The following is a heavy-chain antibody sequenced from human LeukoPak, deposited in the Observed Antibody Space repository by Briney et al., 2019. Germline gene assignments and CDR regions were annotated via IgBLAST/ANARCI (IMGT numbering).Heavy chain of an antibody. Sequence: GGSLRLSCAASRFTFSSYAMSWVRQAPGKGLEGVSDISGSGGSTYYADSVKGRFTISRDNYKNTLYLQMNSLRAEDTAVYYCGRAHGRGYYYYGMDVWGQGTTVTVSS. D-gene: IGHD1-26*01. CDR1: RFTFSSYA. V-gene: IGHV3-23*01. CDR3: GRAHGRGYYYYGMDV. CDR2: ISGSGGST. J-gene: IGHJ6*02.